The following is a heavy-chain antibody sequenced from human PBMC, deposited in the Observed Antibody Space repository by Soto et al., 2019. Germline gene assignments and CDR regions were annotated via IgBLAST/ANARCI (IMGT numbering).Heavy chain of an antibody. V-gene: IGHV3-30-3*01. J-gene: IGHJ4*02. CDR2: ISNDGNNK. Sequence: GGSLRLSCAASGFTFSNYAMHWVRQAPGKGLEWVALISNDGNNKHYADSVKGRISISRDNSKNSLYLQMNSLRADDTAVYYCARDRDGYNYFDYWGQGTLVTVSS. CDR3: ARDRDGYNYFDY. D-gene: IGHD5-12*01. CDR1: GFTFSNYA.